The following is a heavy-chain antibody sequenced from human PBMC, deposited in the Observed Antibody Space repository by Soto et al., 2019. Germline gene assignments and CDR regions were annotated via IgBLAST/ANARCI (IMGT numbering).Heavy chain of an antibody. Sequence: QVQLVESGGGVVQPGRSLRLSRAASGFTFSTNGMHWVRQAPGKGLEWVAIISYDGSNKYYADSVKGRLTISRDNSKNTLYLQMNSLRAEDTAVYYCAKDRVVSGLGEIDYWGQGTLVTVSS. CDR1: GFTFSTNG. J-gene: IGHJ4*02. V-gene: IGHV3-30*18. CDR3: AKDRVVSGLGEIDY. D-gene: IGHD3-16*01. CDR2: ISYDGSNK.